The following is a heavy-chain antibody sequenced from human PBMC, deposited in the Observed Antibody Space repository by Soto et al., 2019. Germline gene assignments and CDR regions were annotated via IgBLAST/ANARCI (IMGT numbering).Heavy chain of an antibody. CDR3: ATVKFPTYSGSYYLSDF. D-gene: IGHD1-26*01. V-gene: IGHV1-24*01. CDR1: GYTLTELS. CDR2: FDPEDGET. Sequence: QVQLVQSGAEVKKPGASVKVSCKVSGYTLTELSMHWVRQAPGKGLEWMGGFDPEDGETIYAQKFQGRVTMTEDTATDTAYMEVSSLSAEDSAVYYCATVKFPTYSGSYYLSDFWGQGTLVTVSS. J-gene: IGHJ4*02.